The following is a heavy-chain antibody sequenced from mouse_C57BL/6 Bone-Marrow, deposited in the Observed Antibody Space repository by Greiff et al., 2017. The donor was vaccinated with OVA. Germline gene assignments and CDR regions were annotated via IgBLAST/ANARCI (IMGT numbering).Heavy chain of an antibody. D-gene: IGHD1-1*02. V-gene: IGHV5-2*01. CDR2: INSDGGST. Sequence: EVLLVESGAGLVQPGASLKLSCESTEYEFPSHDMPWVRQTPEKRLELVAAINSDGGSTYYPDTMERRFIITRDNTKKTLYLQMSSLRSDDTALYYCAILWSLYYYAMDYWGQGTSVTVSS. CDR3: AILWSLYYYAMDY. J-gene: IGHJ4*01. CDR1: EYEFPSHD.